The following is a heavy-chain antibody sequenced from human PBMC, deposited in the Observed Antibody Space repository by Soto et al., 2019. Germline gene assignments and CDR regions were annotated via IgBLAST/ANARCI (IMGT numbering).Heavy chain of an antibody. Sequence: SETLSVTCAVYGGSFSGYYWSWIRQPPGKGLEWIGEINHSGSTNYNPSLKSRVTISVDTSKNQFSLKLSSVTAADTAVYYCARGRWLQRYFDYWGQGTLVTVSS. V-gene: IGHV4-34*01. CDR1: GGSFSGYY. CDR3: ARGRWLQRYFDY. D-gene: IGHD5-12*01. J-gene: IGHJ4*02. CDR2: INHSGST.